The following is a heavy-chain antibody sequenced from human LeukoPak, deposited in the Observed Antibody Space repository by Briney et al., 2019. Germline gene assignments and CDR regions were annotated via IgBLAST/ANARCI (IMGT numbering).Heavy chain of an antibody. D-gene: IGHD5-18*01. CDR2: MNPNSGNT. J-gene: IGHJ6*02. Sequence: ASVKVSCKASGYTFTSYDINWVRQATGQGLEWMGWMNPNSGNTGYAQKFQGRVTITRNTSISTAYMELSSLRSEDTAVYYCARGEFAWIQGSYGMNVWGQGTTVTVSS. CDR1: GYTFTSYD. CDR3: ARGEFAWIQGSYGMNV. V-gene: IGHV1-8*03.